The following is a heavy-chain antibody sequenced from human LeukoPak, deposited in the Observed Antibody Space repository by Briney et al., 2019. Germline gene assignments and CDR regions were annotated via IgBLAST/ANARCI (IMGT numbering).Heavy chain of an antibody. J-gene: IGHJ6*03. Sequence: SETLSLTCTVSGGSISSSSYYWGWIRQPPGKGLEWIGSIYYSGSTYYNPSLKSRVTISVDTSKNQFSLKLSSVTAVDTAVYYSARLISSAYYYYYMDVWGKGTTVTVSS. CDR2: IYYSGST. CDR1: GGSISSSSYY. CDR3: ARLISSAYYYYYMDV. V-gene: IGHV4-39*01. D-gene: IGHD3-22*01.